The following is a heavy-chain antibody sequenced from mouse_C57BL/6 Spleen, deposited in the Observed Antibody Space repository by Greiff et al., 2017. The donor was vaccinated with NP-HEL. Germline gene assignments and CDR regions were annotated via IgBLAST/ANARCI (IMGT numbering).Heavy chain of an antibody. V-gene: IGHV1-59*01. CDR1: GYTFTSYW. CDR2: IDPSDSYT. Sequence: QVQLQQPGAELVRPGTSVKLSCKASGYTFTSYWMHWVKQRPGQGLEWIGVIDPSDSYTNYNQKFKGKATLTVDTSSSTAYMQLSSLTSEDSAVYFCARGSYDGYYYAMDYWGQRTSVTVSS. J-gene: IGHJ4*01. CDR3: ARGSYDGYYYAMDY. D-gene: IGHD2-3*01.